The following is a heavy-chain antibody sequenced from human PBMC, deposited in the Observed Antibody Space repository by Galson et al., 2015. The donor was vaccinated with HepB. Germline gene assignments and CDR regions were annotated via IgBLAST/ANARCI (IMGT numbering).Heavy chain of an antibody. V-gene: IGHV3-33*01. CDR2: IWYDGSNK. Sequence: SLRLSCAASGFTFSSYGMHWVRQAPGKGLEWVAVIWYDGSNKYHADSVKGRFTISRDNSKNTLYLQMNSLRAEDTAVYYCARDWGVRGPAAGGMDVWGQGTTVTVSS. D-gene: IGHD3-10*01. CDR1: GFTFSSYG. J-gene: IGHJ6*02. CDR3: ARDWGVRGPAAGGMDV.